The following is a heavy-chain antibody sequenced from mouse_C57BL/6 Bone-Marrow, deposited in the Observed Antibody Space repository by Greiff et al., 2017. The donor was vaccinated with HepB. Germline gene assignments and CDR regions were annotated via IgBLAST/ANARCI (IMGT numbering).Heavy chain of an antibody. CDR2: IYPRSGNT. D-gene: IGHD2-1*01. CDR3: ARSFYYRGFAY. J-gene: IGHJ3*01. V-gene: IGHV1-81*01. CDR1: GYTFTSYG. Sequence: QVQLQQSGPELVKPGASVKIPCKASGYTFTSYGISWVKQRTGQGLEWIGDIYPRSGNTYYNEKFKGKATLTAYKSSSTAYMELRSLTSEDSVFFFCARSFYYRGFAYWGQGTLVTVSA.